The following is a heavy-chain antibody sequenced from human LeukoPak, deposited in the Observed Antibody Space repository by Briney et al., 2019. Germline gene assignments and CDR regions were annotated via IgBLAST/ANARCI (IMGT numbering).Heavy chain of an antibody. V-gene: IGHV3-7*01. Sequence: PGGSLRLSCAASGFTFSYHWMTWVRQAPGNGLEWVANIKNDGAVKNYVDSVKGRFTISRDNAKNSLYLQMNSLRAEDTAVYYCAKVSYSIGDFWGQGVLVTVSS. J-gene: IGHJ4*02. CDR3: AKVSYSIGDF. CDR1: GFTFSYHW. CDR2: IKNDGAVK. D-gene: IGHD6-13*01.